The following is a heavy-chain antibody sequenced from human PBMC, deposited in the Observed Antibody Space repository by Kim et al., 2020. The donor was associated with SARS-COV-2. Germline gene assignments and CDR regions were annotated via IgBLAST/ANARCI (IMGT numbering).Heavy chain of an antibody. V-gene: IGHV3-33*01. Sequence: GGSLRLSCAASGFTFSSYGMHWVRQAPGKGLEWVAVIWYDGSNKYYADSVKGRFTISRDNSKNTLYLQMNSLRAEDTAVYYCARDRYYGSGSYYNADYYYYGMDVWGQGTTVTVSS. J-gene: IGHJ6*02. CDR1: GFTFSSYG. CDR3: ARDRYYGSGSYYNADYYYYGMDV. D-gene: IGHD3-10*01. CDR2: IWYDGSNK.